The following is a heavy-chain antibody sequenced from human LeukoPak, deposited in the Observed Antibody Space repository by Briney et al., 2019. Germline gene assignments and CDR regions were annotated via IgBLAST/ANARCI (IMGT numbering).Heavy chain of an antibody. D-gene: IGHD2-2*01. CDR1: GFTFTSYA. V-gene: IGHV3-23*01. J-gene: IGHJ4*02. CDR2: ISGSGGST. CDR3: AKDRCSSNSCYFDY. Sequence: GGSLRLSCSASGFTFTSYAMSWVRQAPGKGLEWVSVISGSGGSTYFTHSLKGRFTISRDNFKNTLYLQKNSLRAEGTALYYCAKDRCSSNSCYFDYWGQGTLVTVSS.